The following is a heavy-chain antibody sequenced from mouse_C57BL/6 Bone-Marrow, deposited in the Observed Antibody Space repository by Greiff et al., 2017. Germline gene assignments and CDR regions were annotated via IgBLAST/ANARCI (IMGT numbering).Heavy chain of an antibody. Sequence: QVQLQQPGAELVKPGASVKMSCKASGYTFTSYWITWVKQRPGQGLEWIGDIYPGSGSTNYNEKFKSKATLTVDTSSSTAYMQLSSLTSEYSSFCYLARYDCGSSHEGFDYWGQGTTLTVSS. J-gene: IGHJ2*01. V-gene: IGHV1-55*01. CDR2: IYPGSGST. CDR1: GYTFTSYW. D-gene: IGHD1-1*01. CDR3: ARYDCGSSHEGFDY.